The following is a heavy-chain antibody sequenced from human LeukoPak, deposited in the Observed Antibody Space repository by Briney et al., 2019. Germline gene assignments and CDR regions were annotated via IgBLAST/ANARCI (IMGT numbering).Heavy chain of an antibody. CDR1: GYTFTSYY. CDR2: INPSGGST. Sequence: GASVKVSCKASGYTFTSYYMHWVRQAPGQGLEWMGIINPSGGSTSYAQKFQGRVTMTRDMSTSTVYMELSSLRSEDTAVYYCARDRIITMVRGLMIYWGQGTLVTVSS. V-gene: IGHV1-46*01. J-gene: IGHJ4*02. CDR3: ARDRIITMVRGLMIY. D-gene: IGHD3-10*01.